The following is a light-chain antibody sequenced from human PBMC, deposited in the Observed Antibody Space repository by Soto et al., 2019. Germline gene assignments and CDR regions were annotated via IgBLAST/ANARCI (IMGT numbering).Light chain of an antibody. V-gene: IGKV1-8*01. J-gene: IGKJ1*01. CDR3: HQYYSYPWT. CDR1: QGISSY. Sequence: AIRMTQSPSSLSASTGDRVTITCRASQGISSYLAGYQQKPGKAPKLLIYAASTLQSRVPSRFSGSLSGTDFTLTISCLQSEDFATYYCHQYYSYPWTFGQGTKVEIK. CDR2: AAS.